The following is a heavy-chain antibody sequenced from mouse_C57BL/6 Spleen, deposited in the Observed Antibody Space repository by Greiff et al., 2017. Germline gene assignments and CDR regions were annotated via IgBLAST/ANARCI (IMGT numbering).Heavy chain of an antibody. CDR1: GYTFTDYY. J-gene: IGHJ3*01. D-gene: IGHD2-5*01. V-gene: IGHV1-76*01. Sequence: QVQLQQSGAELVRPGASVKLSCKASGYTFTDYYINWVKQRPGQGLEWIARIYPGSGNTYYNEKFKGKATLTAEKSSSTAYMQLSSLTSEDSAVYFCARSYYSNLPGGFAYWGQGTLVTVSA. CDR3: ARSYYSNLPGGFAY. CDR2: IYPGSGNT.